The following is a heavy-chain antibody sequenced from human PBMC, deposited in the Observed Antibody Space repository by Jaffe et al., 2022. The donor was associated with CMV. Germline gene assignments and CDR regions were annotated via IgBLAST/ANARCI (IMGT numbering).Heavy chain of an antibody. Sequence: EVQLLESGGGLVQPGGSLRLSCAASGFTFSSYAMSWVRQAPGKGLEWVSAISGSGGSTYYADSVKGRFTISRDNSKNTLYLQMNSLRAEDTAVYYCAKEGDSSGYDYWAPADYYYYYGMDVWGQGTTVTVSS. CDR2: ISGSGGST. V-gene: IGHV3-23*01. J-gene: IGHJ6*02. CDR1: GFTFSSYA. D-gene: IGHD5-12*01. CDR3: AKEGDSSGYDYWAPADYYYYYGMDV.